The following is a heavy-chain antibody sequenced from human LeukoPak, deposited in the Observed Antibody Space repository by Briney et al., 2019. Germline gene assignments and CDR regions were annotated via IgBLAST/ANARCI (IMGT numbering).Heavy chain of an antibody. V-gene: IGHV3-23*01. CDR3: AKDSFSHNGIYDALDI. CDR1: GFTFSSYA. Sequence: GGSLRLSCAASGFTFSSYAMSWVRQAPGKGLEWVSAISGSGGSTYYADSVKGRFTISRDDSKNTLFLQMNSLRAEDTAIYYCAKDSFSHNGIYDALDIWGQGTMVTVSS. D-gene: IGHD1-26*01. J-gene: IGHJ3*02. CDR2: ISGSGGST.